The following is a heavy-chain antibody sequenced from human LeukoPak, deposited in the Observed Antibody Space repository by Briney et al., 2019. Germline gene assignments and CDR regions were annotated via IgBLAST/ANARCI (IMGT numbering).Heavy chain of an antibody. Sequence: GGSLRLSCAASGFTLSNYPMHWVRQAPGKGLEYVSAISSNGDSTYYANSVKGRFTISRDNSKNTLYPQLGSLRAEDMAVYYCAREWVAGTSDYWGQGTLVTVSS. V-gene: IGHV3-64*01. D-gene: IGHD6-19*01. CDR2: ISSNGDST. CDR3: AREWVAGTSDY. CDR1: GFTLSNYP. J-gene: IGHJ4*02.